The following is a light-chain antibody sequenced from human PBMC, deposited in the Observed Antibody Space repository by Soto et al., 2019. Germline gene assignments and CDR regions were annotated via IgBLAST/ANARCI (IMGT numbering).Light chain of an antibody. V-gene: IGLV2-14*01. CDR2: DVS. CDR1: SSDVVDFNF. Sequence: QSALTQPASVSGSPGQSITISCTGTSSDVVDFNFVSWYQQHPGKAPKLLIYDVSHRPSGFSSRFSGSKSGNTASLTISGLQAEDEAHYFCSSYTTTTTLVFGGGTKVTVL. J-gene: IGLJ3*02. CDR3: SSYTTTTTLV.